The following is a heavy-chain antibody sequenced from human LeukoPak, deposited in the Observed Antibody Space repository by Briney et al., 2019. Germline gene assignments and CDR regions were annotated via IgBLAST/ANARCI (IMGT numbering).Heavy chain of an antibody. CDR1: GFTFSSYA. D-gene: IGHD1-26*01. CDR3: TSGSYYLDY. CDR2: ISGSGGST. Sequence: GGPLRLSCAASGFTFSSYAMSWVRQAPGKGLEWVSAISGSGGSTYYADSVKGRFTISRDNSKNTLYLQMNSLRAEDTAVYYCTSGSYYLDYWGQGTLVTVSS. J-gene: IGHJ4*02. V-gene: IGHV3-23*01.